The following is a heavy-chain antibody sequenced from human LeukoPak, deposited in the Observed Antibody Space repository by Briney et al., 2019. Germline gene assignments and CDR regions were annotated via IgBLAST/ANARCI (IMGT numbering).Heavy chain of an antibody. J-gene: IGHJ5*02. CDR2: INHSGST. Sequence: SETLSLTCAVYGESFSGYYWSWIRHPPGKGLEWIGEINHSGSTNYNPSLKSRVTISLDTSKNHFSLKLSSVTAADTAVYYCARTWLVRGWFDPWGQGTLVTVSS. V-gene: IGHV4-34*01. CDR3: ARTWLVRGWFDP. D-gene: IGHD6-19*01. CDR1: GESFSGYY.